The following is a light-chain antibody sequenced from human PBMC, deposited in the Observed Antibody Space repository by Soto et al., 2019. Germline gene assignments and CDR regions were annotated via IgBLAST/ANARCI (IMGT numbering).Light chain of an antibody. CDR2: GAS. CDR3: QQVDSSPYT. V-gene: IGKV1-9*01. Sequence: DIQLTQSPSLLAASVGDTVTISCRASQDISSYLAWYRQKPGKAPELLIHGASILQSGVPSRFSGSRSGTEFTLTIRSLQPEDFATYYCQQVDSSPYTFCQGTKLDIK. CDR1: QDISSY. J-gene: IGKJ2*01.